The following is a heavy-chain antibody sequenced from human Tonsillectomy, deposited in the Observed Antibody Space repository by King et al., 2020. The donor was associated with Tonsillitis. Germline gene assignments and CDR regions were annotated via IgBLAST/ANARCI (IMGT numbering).Heavy chain of an antibody. D-gene: IGHD1-1*01. Sequence: HVQLQESGPGLVKPSETLSLTCTVSGGSISTFYWSWGRQPPGKGLEWIGHIYYSGSTNYNSSLRSRVTISVDTSKNQFSLELSSVTAADTAVYYCARDSFYLNFISWNDSFDIWGQGTKVTVSS. CDR1: GGSISTFY. CDR2: IYYSGST. CDR3: ARDSFYLNFISWNDSFDI. J-gene: IGHJ3*02. V-gene: IGHV4-59*01.